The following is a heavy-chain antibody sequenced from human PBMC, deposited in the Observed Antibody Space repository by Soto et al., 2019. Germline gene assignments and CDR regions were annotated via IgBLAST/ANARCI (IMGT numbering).Heavy chain of an antibody. CDR3: ARPGNYGSGSYLYYLDY. D-gene: IGHD3-10*01. CDR1: GGSISSSSYY. Sequence: QLQLQESGPGLVKPSETLSLTCTVSGGSISSSSYYWGWIRQPPGKGLEWIGSIYYSGSTYYNPSLKSRVTISGDTSKNQFSLKLSSVTAADTAVYYCARPGNYGSGSYLYYLDYWGQGTLVTVSS. J-gene: IGHJ4*02. V-gene: IGHV4-39*01. CDR2: IYYSGST.